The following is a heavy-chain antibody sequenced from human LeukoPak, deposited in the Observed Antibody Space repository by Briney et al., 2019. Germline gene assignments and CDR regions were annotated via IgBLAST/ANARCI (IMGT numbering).Heavy chain of an antibody. CDR2: ISGRSNYI. CDR3: ARIPNSANFPNWFDP. V-gene: IGHV3-21*01. D-gene: IGHD4/OR15-4a*01. CDR1: GFTFSTST. J-gene: IGHJ5*02. Sequence: GGSLRLPCAASGFTFSTSTMSWFRQAPGKGLEWVSSISGRSNYIYYADSVKGRFTISRDNAKNSLYLQMDSLRAEDTAVYYCARIPNSANFPNWFDPWGQGTLVTVSS.